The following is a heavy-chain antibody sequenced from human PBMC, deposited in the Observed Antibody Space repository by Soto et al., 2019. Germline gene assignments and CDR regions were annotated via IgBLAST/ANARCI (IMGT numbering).Heavy chain of an antibody. J-gene: IGHJ3*02. Sequence: SLRLSCAASGSTFDDYAMHWVRQAPGKGLEWVSGISWNSGSIGYADSMKGRFTISRDNAKNSLYLQMNSLRAEDTALYYCAKDIWGPRYFRAFDIWGQGTMVTVSS. CDR2: ISWNSGSI. D-gene: IGHD3-9*01. CDR1: GSTFDDYA. V-gene: IGHV3-9*01. CDR3: AKDIWGPRYFRAFDI.